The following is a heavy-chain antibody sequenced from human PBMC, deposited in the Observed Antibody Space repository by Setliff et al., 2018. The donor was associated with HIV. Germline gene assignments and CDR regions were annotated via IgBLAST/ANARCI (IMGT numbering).Heavy chain of an antibody. CDR3: AREATYYYDGSGYYYFDY. D-gene: IGHD3-22*01. J-gene: IGHJ4*02. CDR2: IYYSGST. V-gene: IGHV4-59*01. Sequence: SETLSLTCTVSGGSISSYYWSWVRQPPGKGLEWIGYIYYSGSTNYNPSLKSRITISVDTSKNQFSLKLSSLTDADTAVYYCAREATYYYDGSGYYYFDYWGRGTLGTVSS. CDR1: GGSISSYY.